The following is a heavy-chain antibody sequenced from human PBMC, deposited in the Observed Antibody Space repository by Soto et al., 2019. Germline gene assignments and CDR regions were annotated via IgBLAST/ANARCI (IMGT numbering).Heavy chain of an antibody. Sequence: QVTLKESGPVLVKPTEPLTLTCTVSGFSLSNARMGVSWIRQPPGKALEWLAHIFSNEEKSYSTSLKSRLTISKDTSKSQVVLTMTNMDPVDTATYYCARARIVGATSDAFDIWGQGTMVTVSS. J-gene: IGHJ3*02. D-gene: IGHD1-26*01. CDR1: GFSLSNARMG. CDR2: IFSNEEK. V-gene: IGHV2-26*01. CDR3: ARARIVGATSDAFDI.